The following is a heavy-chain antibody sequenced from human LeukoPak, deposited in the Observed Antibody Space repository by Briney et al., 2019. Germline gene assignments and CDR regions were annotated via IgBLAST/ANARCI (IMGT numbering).Heavy chain of an antibody. CDR2: IYYRGST. Sequence: PSETLSLTCTVSGGSISSYYWSWIRQPPGKGLEWIGYIYYRGSTNYNPSLKSRVTISVDTSKNQFSLKLSSVTAADTAVYYCARRYSSGWYYFDYWGQGTLVTVSS. CDR1: GGSISSYY. CDR3: ARRYSSGWYYFDY. D-gene: IGHD6-19*01. V-gene: IGHV4-59*08. J-gene: IGHJ4*02.